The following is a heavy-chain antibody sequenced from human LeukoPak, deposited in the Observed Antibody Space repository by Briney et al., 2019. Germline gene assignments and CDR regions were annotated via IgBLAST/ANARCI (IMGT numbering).Heavy chain of an antibody. CDR2: ISYGGSNK. Sequence: GGSLRLSCAASGFTFSSYAMHWVRQPPGKGLEWVAVISYGGSNKYYADSVKGRFTISRDNSKYTLSLQMNSLRTEDTAVYYCARPPVAGGDYWGQGTLVTVSS. V-gene: IGHV3-30*04. CDR1: GFTFSSYA. CDR3: ARPPVAGGDY. D-gene: IGHD6-19*01. J-gene: IGHJ4*02.